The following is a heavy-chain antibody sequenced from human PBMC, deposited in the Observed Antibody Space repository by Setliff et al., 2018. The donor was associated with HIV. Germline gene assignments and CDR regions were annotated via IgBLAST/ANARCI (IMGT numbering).Heavy chain of an antibody. J-gene: IGHJ5*02. D-gene: IGHD3-9*01. CDR2: ISAYNGNT. CDR3: ASGPGLTGQNWFDP. V-gene: IGHV1-18*01. CDR1: GYTFTSYG. Sequence: ASVKVSCKASGYTFTSYGISWVRQAPGQGLEWMGWISAYNGNTNYAQKRQGRVTMTTDTSTSTAYMVLRSRRSDDTAVYYCASGPGLTGQNWFDPWGQGTLVTVSS.